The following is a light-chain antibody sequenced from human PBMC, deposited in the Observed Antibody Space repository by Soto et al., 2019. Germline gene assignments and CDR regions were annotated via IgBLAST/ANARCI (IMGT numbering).Light chain of an antibody. CDR1: KLGNKY. Sequence: YELTQPPSVSVSPGQTASITCSGDKLGNKYACWYQQKAGQSPVLVIYQDVKRPSGIPERFSGSNSGNTATLTISGTQAMDEADYFCQAWDSSTVVFGGGTKVTVL. CDR3: QAWDSSTVV. V-gene: IGLV3-1*01. J-gene: IGLJ2*01. CDR2: QDV.